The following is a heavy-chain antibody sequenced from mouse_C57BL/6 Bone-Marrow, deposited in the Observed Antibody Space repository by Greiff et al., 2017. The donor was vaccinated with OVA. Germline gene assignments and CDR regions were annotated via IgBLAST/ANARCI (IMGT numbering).Heavy chain of an antibody. Sequence: VQLQQPGAELVRPGTSVKVSCKASGYAFTNYLIEWVKQRPGQGLAWIGVINPGSGGTNYNEKLQGKATLTADKASITAYMQLSSLTSEDSAVYFCARSESLYYFCYWGQGTTLTVSS. D-gene: IGHD6-2*01. J-gene: IGHJ2*01. CDR1: GYAFTNYL. CDR3: ARSESLYYFCY. CDR2: INPGSGGT. V-gene: IGHV1-54*01.